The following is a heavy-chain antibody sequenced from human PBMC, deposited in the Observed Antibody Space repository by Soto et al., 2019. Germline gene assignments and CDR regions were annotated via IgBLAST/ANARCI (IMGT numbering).Heavy chain of an antibody. D-gene: IGHD1-26*01. Sequence: VGSLRLSCAASGFIFSSHEMNWVRQAPGKGLEWISYISSSGSNIYYADSVKGRFTISRDDVKKSVFLQMTSLGAEDTAVYYCARSPLSGTFKYYFYAMDVWGQGTTVTVSS. J-gene: IGHJ6*02. CDR1: GFIFSSHE. CDR3: ARSPLSGTFKYYFYAMDV. V-gene: IGHV3-48*03. CDR2: ISSSGSNI.